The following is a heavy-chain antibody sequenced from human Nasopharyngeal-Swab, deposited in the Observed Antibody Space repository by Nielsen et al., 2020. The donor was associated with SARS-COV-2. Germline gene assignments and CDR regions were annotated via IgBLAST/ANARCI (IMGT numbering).Heavy chain of an antibody. D-gene: IGHD5-18*01. V-gene: IGHV3-30*04. J-gene: IGHJ4*02. Sequence: GGSLRLSCAASGFTFSSYAMHWVRQAPGKGLEWVAVISYDGSNEYFGDSVKGRFTISRDNSKNTVFLQMNSLRTEDSAVYYCARDYRGYSYVTPGYWGQGTLVTVSS. CDR3: ARDYRGYSYVTPGY. CDR1: GFTFSSYA. CDR2: ISYDGSNE.